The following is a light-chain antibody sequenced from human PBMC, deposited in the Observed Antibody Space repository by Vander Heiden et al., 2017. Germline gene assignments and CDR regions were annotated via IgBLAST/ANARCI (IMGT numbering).Light chain of an antibody. V-gene: IGKV1-39*01. J-gene: IGKJ4*01. CDR2: TSS. CDR3: QQSYSIPHT. Sequence: IQMTQSPSSLSASVGDRVTITCRASQSIRSYLNWYQQKPGKAPKLLIYTSSTLESGVPSRFSGSGAGTDFTLSISSLQPEDFTTYYCQQSYSIPHTFGGGTKVEIK. CDR1: QSIRSY.